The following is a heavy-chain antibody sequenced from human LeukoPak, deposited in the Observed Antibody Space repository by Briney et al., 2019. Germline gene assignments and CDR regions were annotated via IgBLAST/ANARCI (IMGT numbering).Heavy chain of an antibody. Sequence: GGSLRLSCAPSGFTFSSYGMHWVRQAPGKGLEWMAFIRNDGSIRYYADSLKGRFTISRDNSKNTLYLQMSSLRVDDTAVYYCAKGRAGMVRGVCDYWGQGTLVTVSS. CDR3: AKGRAGMVRGVCDY. D-gene: IGHD3-10*01. CDR1: GFTFSSYG. V-gene: IGHV3-30*02. CDR2: IRNDGSIR. J-gene: IGHJ4*02.